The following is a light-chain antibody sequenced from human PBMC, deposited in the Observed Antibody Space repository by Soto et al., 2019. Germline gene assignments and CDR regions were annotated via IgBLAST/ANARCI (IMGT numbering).Light chain of an antibody. J-gene: IGLJ2*01. CDR3: SSYAGSNNVV. CDR1: SSNLGAGYD. V-gene: IGLV1-40*01. Sequence: QSVLTQPPSVSGAPGQRVTLSCTGNSSNLGAGYDVHWYQQLPGAAPKLVIFGNRNRPSGVPERFSGSKSGNTASLTVSGLQAEDEADYYCSSYAGSNNVVFGGGTKLTVL. CDR2: GNR.